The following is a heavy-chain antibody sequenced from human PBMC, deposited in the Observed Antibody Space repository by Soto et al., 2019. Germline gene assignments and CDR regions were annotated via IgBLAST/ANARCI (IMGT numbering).Heavy chain of an antibody. V-gene: IGHV3-30*18. J-gene: IGHJ4*02. CDR1: GFTFSSYG. CDR2: ISYDGSNK. Sequence: QVQLVESGGGVVQPGRSLRLSCAASGFTFSSYGMHWVRQAPGKGLEWVAVISYDGSNKYYADSVKGRFTISRDNSKNTLYLQMNSLGAEDTAVYYCAKDQGRYCTNGVCYDFDYWGQGTLVTVSS. CDR3: AKDQGRYCTNGVCYDFDY. D-gene: IGHD2-8*01.